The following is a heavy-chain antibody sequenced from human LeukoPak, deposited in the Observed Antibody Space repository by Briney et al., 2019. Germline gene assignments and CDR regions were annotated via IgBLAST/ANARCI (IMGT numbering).Heavy chain of an antibody. V-gene: IGHV3-66*01. J-gene: IGHJ3*02. D-gene: IGHD3-9*01. CDR3: ARDRARYYDILTGYYSDDAFDI. Sequence: GGSLRLSCAASGFTFSSNYMSWVRQAPGKGLEWVSVIYSGGSTYYSDSVKGRFTISRDNSKNTLYLQMNSLRAEDTAVYYCARDRARYYDILTGYYSDDAFDIWGQGTMVTVSP. CDR1: GFTFSSNY. CDR2: IYSGGST.